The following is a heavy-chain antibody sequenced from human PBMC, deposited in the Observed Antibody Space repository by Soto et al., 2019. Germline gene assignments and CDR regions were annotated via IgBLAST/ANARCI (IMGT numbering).Heavy chain of an antibody. D-gene: IGHD6-6*01. J-gene: IGHJ5*02. CDR3: ARDHNWRGIAARPMWFDP. CDR1: GGTFSSYA. V-gene: IGHV1-69*01. Sequence: QVQLVQSGAEVKKPGSSVKVSCKASGGTFSSYAISWVRQAPGQGLEWMGGIIPIFGTANYAQKFQGRVTITADESTRTAYMELRSLRSEDTAVYYCARDHNWRGIAARPMWFDPWGQGTLVTVSS. CDR2: IIPIFGTA.